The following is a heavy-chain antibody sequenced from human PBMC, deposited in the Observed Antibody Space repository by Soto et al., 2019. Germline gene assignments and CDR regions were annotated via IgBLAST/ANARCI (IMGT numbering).Heavy chain of an antibody. V-gene: IGHV4-39*01. CDR3: ARRHAPRYSSGNNYFDF. D-gene: IGHD6-19*01. CDR1: SGSIFSGSYH. J-gene: IGHJ4*02. Sequence: LSLTCTVSSGSIFSGSYHWGWIRQPPGKGLEWIGAINYSGSTYYNPSLKSRVTISVDTSKNQFSLILSSVTAADTAVYFCARRHAPRYSSGNNYFDFWGQGTLVTVSS. CDR2: INYSGST.